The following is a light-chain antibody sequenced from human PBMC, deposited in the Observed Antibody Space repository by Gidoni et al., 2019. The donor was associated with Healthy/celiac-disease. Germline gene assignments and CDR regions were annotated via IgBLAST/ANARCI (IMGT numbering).Light chain of an antibody. Sequence: LVLTQSPSASASLGASVKLTCTLSSGHSSYAIAWRQQQPEKGPRYLMKLNSDGSHSKGDGIPDRFSGSSSGAERYLTISSLQSEDEADYYCQTWGTGIQVFGGGTKLTVL. CDR2: LNSDGSH. V-gene: IGLV4-69*01. CDR3: QTWGTGIQV. CDR1: SGHSSYA. J-gene: IGLJ2*01.